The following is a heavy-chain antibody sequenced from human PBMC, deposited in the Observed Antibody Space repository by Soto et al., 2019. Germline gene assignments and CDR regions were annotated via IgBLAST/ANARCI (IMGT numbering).Heavy chain of an antibody. V-gene: IGHV4-61*01. Sequence: SETLSLTCTVSGGSVSSGSYYWSWIRQPPGKGLEWIGYIYYSGSTNYNPSLKSRVTISVDTSKNQFSLKLSSVTAADTAVYYCARDGGGYNFFDYWGQGTLVTVSS. J-gene: IGHJ4*02. CDR2: IYYSGST. CDR1: GGSVSSGSYY. CDR3: ARDGGGYNFFDY. D-gene: IGHD5-12*01.